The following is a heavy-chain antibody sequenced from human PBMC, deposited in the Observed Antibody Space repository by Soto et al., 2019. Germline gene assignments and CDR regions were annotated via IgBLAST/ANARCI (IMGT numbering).Heavy chain of an antibody. J-gene: IGHJ4*02. CDR2: IYYSGST. D-gene: IGHD3-3*01. CDR3: ARRRIGDY. Sequence: QVQLQESGPGLVKPSETLSLTCTVSGDSISSYYWSWIRQPPGKGLEWIGYIYYSGSTNYNPSLKRRVTISVDTSKNQFSLKLSSVTAADTAIYYCARRRIGDYWGQGTLVTVSS. V-gene: IGHV4-59*08. CDR1: GDSISSYY.